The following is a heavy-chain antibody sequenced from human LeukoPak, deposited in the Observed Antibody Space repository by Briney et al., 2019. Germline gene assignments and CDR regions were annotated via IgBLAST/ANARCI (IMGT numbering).Heavy chain of an antibody. CDR2: ISSSSSTI. V-gene: IGHV3-48*02. Sequence: GGSLRLSCAASGFTFSSYSMNWVRQAPGKGLEWVSYISSSSSTIYYADSVKGRFTISRDNAKNSLYLQMNSLRDEDTAVYYCARGVYRSSGWPHDYWGQGTLVTVSS. J-gene: IGHJ4*02. D-gene: IGHD6-19*01. CDR3: ARGVYRSSGWPHDY. CDR1: GFTFSSYS.